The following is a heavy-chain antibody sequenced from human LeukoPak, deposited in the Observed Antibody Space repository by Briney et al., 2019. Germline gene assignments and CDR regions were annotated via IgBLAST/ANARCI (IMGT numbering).Heavy chain of an antibody. V-gene: IGHV3-23*01. CDR1: GFTFSSYA. Sequence: AGGSLRLSCAASGFTFSSYAMSWVRQAPGKGLEWVLAISGSGGSTYYADSVKGRFTISRDNSKNTLYLQMNSLRAEDTAVYYCAKSLGSTPSSAFDIWGQGTMVTVSS. D-gene: IGHD3-10*01. CDR3: AKSLGSTPSSAFDI. CDR2: ISGSGGST. J-gene: IGHJ3*02.